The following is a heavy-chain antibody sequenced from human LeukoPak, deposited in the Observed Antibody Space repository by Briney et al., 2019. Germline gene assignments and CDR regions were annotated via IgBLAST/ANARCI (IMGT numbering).Heavy chain of an antibody. V-gene: IGHV3-43*02. Sequence: QPGGSSPVCCAASGLTSDVYAMHWGRQAPGKGLEWVSLISGDGGSTYYADSVKGRFTISRDNSKNSLYLQMNSLRTEDTALYYCAKDMMDKVGTSLEDWGQGTLVTVSS. CDR2: ISGDGGST. D-gene: IGHD5-12*01. J-gene: IGHJ4*02. CDR3: AKDMMDKVGTSLED. CDR1: GLTSDVYA.